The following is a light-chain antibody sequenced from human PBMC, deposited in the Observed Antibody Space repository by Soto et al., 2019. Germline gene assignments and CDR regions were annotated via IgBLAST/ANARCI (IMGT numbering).Light chain of an antibody. CDR2: MGS. J-gene: IGKJ4*01. Sequence: DIQMTQSPSTLSASVGDRVTITCRASQSLSDCLAWYQQKPGTAPKLLIYMGSSLEGGVPSRFSGCGSGTEFTLTISSLQPGDFATYYCQQNSDYPLTFGGGTQVEIK. CDR1: QSLSDC. CDR3: QQNSDYPLT. V-gene: IGKV1-5*03.